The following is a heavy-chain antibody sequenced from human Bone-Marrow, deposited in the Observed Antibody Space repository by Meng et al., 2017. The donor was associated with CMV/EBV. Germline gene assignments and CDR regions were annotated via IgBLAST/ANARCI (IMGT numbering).Heavy chain of an antibody. CDR1: GGSISSSSYY. CDR3: AGHCSSTSCFPYYYYGMDV. D-gene: IGHD2-2*01. J-gene: IGHJ6*02. Sequence: SQTLSLTCTVSGGSISSSSYYWGWIRQPPGKGLEWIGSIYYSGSTYYNPSLKSRVTISVDTSKNQFSLKLSSVTAADTAVYYCAGHCSSTSCFPYYYYGMDVWGQGTTVTVSS. CDR2: IYYSGST. V-gene: IGHV4-39*07.